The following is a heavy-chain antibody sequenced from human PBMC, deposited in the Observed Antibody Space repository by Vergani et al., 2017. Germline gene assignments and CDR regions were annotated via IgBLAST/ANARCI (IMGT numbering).Heavy chain of an antibody. J-gene: IGHJ6*03. V-gene: IGHV1-69*01. D-gene: IGHD2-2*01. CDR3: ARAALTLYCISTSCRPDYYYYYMDV. CDR1: GGTFSSYA. CDR2: ILPIFGTA. Sequence: QVQLVQSGAEVKKPGSSVKVSCKASGGTFSSYAISWVRQAPGQGLEWMGGILPIFGTANYAQKFKGRVTITADESTSTAYMELSSLRTEDTAVYYCARAALTLYCISTSCRPDYYYYYMDVWGKGTTVTVSS.